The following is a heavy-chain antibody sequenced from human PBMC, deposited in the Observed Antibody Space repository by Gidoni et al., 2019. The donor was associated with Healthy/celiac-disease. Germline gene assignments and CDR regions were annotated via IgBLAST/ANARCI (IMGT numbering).Heavy chain of an antibody. CDR1: GGTFSSYA. CDR3: ARGPEYQLRFDY. V-gene: IGHV1-69*01. D-gene: IGHD2-2*01. J-gene: IGHJ4*02. Sequence: QVQLVQSGAEVKQPGPSVQVYCQPSGGTFSSYAISWVRQAPGQGLEWMGGIITIFGTANYAQKFQGRVTITADESTSTDYMELSSLGSEDTAVYYCARGPEYQLRFDYWGQGTLVTVSS. CDR2: IITIFGTA.